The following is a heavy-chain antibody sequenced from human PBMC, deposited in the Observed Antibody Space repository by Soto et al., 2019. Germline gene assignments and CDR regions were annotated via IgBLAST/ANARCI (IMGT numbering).Heavy chain of an antibody. V-gene: IGHV1-18*01. CDR2: INPSDGNR. Sequence: GSVKVSCKGSGYRFSFFGFNWVRQAPGQGLEWMGWINPSDGNRNFAQKFEDRVTMTTATSTNTVFLELRSLKSDDTAIYYCARDRLRGYDSSGFYSWGQGTMVTVSS. J-gene: IGHJ4*02. D-gene: IGHD3-22*01. CDR3: ARDRLRGYDSSGFYS. CDR1: GYRFSFFG.